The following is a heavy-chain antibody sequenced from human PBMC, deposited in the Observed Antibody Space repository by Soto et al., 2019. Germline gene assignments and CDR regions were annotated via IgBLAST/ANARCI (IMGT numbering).Heavy chain of an antibody. V-gene: IGHV1-18*01. J-gene: IGHJ4*02. CDR1: GYIFTSHG. CDR2: ISTYSGIG. D-gene: IGHD2-2*01. Sequence: QVLLVQSGPEVRKPGASVKVSCKASGYIFTSHGVSWLRQAPGQGLEWLGWISTYSGIGNYARKFQDRVTMGSDTSTSTVYMELRSLTSNDTAMYYCARDPSTSRFDYWGQGTLVTVSS. CDR3: ARDPSTSRFDY.